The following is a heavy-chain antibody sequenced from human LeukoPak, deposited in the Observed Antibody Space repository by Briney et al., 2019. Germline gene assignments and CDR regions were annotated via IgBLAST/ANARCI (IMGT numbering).Heavy chain of an antibody. Sequence: GGSLTLSCAASGFTFSSYSMNWVRQAPGKGLEWVSSISSSSSYIYYADSVKGRFTISRDNAKNSLYLQMNSLRAEDTAVYYCARDLVEYQPLIGYWGQGTLVTVSS. CDR3: ARDLVEYQPLIGY. CDR2: ISSSSSYI. V-gene: IGHV3-21*01. J-gene: IGHJ4*02. D-gene: IGHD2-2*01. CDR1: GFTFSSYS.